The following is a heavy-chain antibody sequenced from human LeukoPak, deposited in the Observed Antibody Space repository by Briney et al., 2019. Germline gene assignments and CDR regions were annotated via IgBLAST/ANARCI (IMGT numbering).Heavy chain of an antibody. J-gene: IGHJ4*02. CDR1: GGTFTSYA. CDR3: AGAFYGDYVAGDY. Sequence: SVKVSCKASGGTFTSYAISWVRQAPGQGLEWMGRIIPIFGTANYAQKFQGRVTITTDESTSTAYMELSSLRSEDTAVYYCAGAFYGDYVAGDYWGQGTLVTVSS. V-gene: IGHV1-69*05. D-gene: IGHD4-17*01. CDR2: IIPIFGTA.